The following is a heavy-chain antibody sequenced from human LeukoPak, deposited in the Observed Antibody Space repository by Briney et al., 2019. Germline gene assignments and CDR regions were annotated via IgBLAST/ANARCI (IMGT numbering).Heavy chain of an antibody. D-gene: IGHD1-26*01. CDR2: ISAGGGRT. J-gene: IGHJ4*02. V-gene: IGHV3-23*01. CDR1: GFTFSSYA. Sequence: GGSLRLSCAASGFTFSSYAMSWVRQAPGKALEWVSGISAGGGRTFYADSVKGRFTISKDNSKNTLYLQMNSLRAEDTAVYYCAKEGSSLGSPIFDYWGQGTLVTVSS. CDR3: AKEGSSLGSPIFDY.